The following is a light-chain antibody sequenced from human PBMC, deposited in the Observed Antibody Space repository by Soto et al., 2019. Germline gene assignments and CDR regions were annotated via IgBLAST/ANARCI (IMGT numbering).Light chain of an antibody. CDR3: QQSFRAVHLT. CDR1: QSISSY. CDR2: AAS. Sequence: DIQMTQSPSSLSASVGDRVTITCRASQSISSYLVWYQQKPGKAPKLLIYAASTLESGVPSRFSGSGSGAEFTLTITSLQTEDSATDYCQQSFRAVHLTFGGGTKVEI. J-gene: IGKJ4*02. V-gene: IGKV1-39*01.